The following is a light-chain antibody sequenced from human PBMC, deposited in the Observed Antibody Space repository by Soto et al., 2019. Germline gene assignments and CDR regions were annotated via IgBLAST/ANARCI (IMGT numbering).Light chain of an antibody. Sequence: IIMKQSLATLSVSQGERATLSCRASQSVSSNLAWYQQKPGQAPRLLIYGASTRATGVPARFSGSGSGTEFTLTISSLQSEDFAVYYCQQYNSLPRTFGQGTKVDVK. CDR3: QQYNSLPRT. J-gene: IGKJ1*01. CDR2: GAS. V-gene: IGKV3-15*01. CDR1: QSVSSN.